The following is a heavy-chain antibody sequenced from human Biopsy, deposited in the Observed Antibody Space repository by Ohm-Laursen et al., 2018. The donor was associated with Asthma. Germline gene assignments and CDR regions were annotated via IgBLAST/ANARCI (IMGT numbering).Heavy chain of an antibody. V-gene: IGHV3-7*01. J-gene: IGHJ1*01. D-gene: IGHD3-3*02. CDR3: ARTFHFWSPYHAEHYQL. CDR1: GFTFGDYW. CDR2: IKHDGSEK. Sequence: GSLRLSCTASGFTFGDYWMSWVRQVPGKGLEWEANIKHDGSEKNHVDSLKGRFTISRDNAKNSLYLQMNSPRAEDTAVYYCARTFHFWSPYHAEHYQLWGQGTLVTVSS.